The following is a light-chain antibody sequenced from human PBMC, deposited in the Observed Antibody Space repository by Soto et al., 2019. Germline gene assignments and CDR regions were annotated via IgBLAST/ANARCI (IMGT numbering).Light chain of an antibody. CDR2: DAS. J-gene: IGKJ5*01. Sequence: DFHMTQSPSSLSASVVDIVTIACQASQDISDYLNWYQQKPGRAPKLLIYDASNLETGVPSRFSGSGSGTDFTLTISSLQTEDFATYYCQQSYSTITFGQGARLEIK. CDR1: QDISDY. V-gene: IGKV1-39*01. CDR3: QQSYSTIT.